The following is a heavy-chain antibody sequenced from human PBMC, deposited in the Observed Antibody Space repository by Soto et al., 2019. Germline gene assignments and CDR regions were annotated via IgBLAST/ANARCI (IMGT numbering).Heavy chain of an antibody. CDR2: XWSDGNHK. J-gene: IGHJ4*02. CDR3: ATRVSGTVIIQPAAMPFDY. CDR1: XXXXXXXA. D-gene: IGHD2-2*01. Sequence: QXQLVESGGGXXXXGXXXXXXCAASXXXXXXXAMNXXXXXXGXGLEWVAXXWSDGNHKFYADSVKGRFTISRDNSKNTLYLEMDSLRAEDTAIYYCATRVSGTVIIQPAAMPFDYWGQGTLVTVSS. V-gene: IGHV3-33*01.